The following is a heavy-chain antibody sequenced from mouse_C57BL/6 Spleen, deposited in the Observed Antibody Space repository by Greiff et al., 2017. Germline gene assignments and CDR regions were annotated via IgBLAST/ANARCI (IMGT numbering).Heavy chain of an antibody. Sequence: QVQLQQPGAELVRPGSSVKLSCKASGYTFTSYWMHWVKQRPIQGLEWIGNIDPSDSETHYNQKFKDKATLTVDKSSSTAYMQLSSLTSEDSAVYYCARSFMTTVVAPFDYWGQGTTLTVSS. CDR3: ARSFMTTVVAPFDY. D-gene: IGHD1-1*01. V-gene: IGHV1-52*01. J-gene: IGHJ2*01. CDR1: GYTFTSYW. CDR2: IDPSDSET.